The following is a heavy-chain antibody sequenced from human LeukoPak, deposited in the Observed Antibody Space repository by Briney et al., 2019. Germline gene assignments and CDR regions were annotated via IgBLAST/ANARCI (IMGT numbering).Heavy chain of an antibody. CDR1: GFTFSSYW. CDR2: IKQNGTEK. J-gene: IGHJ4*02. V-gene: IGHV3-7*01. CDR3: ARDNRRTAVAGLDS. D-gene: IGHD6-19*01. Sequence: GGSLRLSCAASGFTFSSYWMTWVRQAPGQGLEWVANIKQNGTEKYYADFVKGRFIISRDNAENSVYLQLNSLRAEDTAVYYCARDNRRTAVAGLDSWGQGILVTVSS.